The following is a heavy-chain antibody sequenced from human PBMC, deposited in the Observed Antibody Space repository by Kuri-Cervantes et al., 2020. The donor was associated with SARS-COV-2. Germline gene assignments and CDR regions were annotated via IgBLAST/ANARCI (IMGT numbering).Heavy chain of an antibody. D-gene: IGHD3-10*01. CDR3: ASPYGSGSLFDAFDI. CDR2: IIPILGIE. J-gene: IGHJ3*02. Sequence: SVKVSCMASRCTFRRYAISWVRQAPGQGLEWMGGIIPILGIENYGQKFQGRVTITADKSTSTAYMELSSLRSEDTAMYYCASPYGSGSLFDAFDIWGQGTMVTVSS. CDR1: RCTFRRYA. V-gene: IGHV1-69*10.